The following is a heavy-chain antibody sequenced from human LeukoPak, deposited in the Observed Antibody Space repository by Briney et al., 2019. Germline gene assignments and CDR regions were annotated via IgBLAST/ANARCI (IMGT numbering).Heavy chain of an antibody. CDR1: GYAFTGYY. CDR2: INPNTGGT. D-gene: IGHD4-17*01. Sequence: ASVKVSCKTSGYAFTGYYMHWVRQAPGQGLEWMGWINPNTGGTNYAQKFQGRVTMTSDTSISTAYMELSSLKSDDTAMYYCARLGYGDSNCFDPWGQGTLVTVSS. J-gene: IGHJ5*02. V-gene: IGHV1-2*02. CDR3: ARLGYGDSNCFDP.